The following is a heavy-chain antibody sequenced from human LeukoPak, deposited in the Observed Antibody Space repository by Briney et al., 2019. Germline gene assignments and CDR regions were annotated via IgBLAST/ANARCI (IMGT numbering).Heavy chain of an antibody. D-gene: IGHD4-17*01. Sequence: ASVKVSCKVSGYTLTELSMHWVRQAPGKGLEWMGGFDPEDGETIYAQKFQGRVTMTEDTSTDTAYMELSSLRSEDTAVYYCATLSTVTTWGYYYYGMDVWGQGTTVTVSS. J-gene: IGHJ6*02. V-gene: IGHV1-24*01. CDR1: GYTLTELS. CDR2: FDPEDGET. CDR3: ATLSTVTTWGYYYYGMDV.